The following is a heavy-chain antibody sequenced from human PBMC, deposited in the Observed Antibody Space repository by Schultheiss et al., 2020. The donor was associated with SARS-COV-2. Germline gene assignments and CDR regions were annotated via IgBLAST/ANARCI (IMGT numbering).Heavy chain of an antibody. D-gene: IGHD3-16*01. V-gene: IGHV1-2*02. Sequence: ASVKVSCKASGYAFIGFYIHWLRQAPGQGLQWMGWINPSSGDTNEAQRFQGGVTMTWDTSISTAYVDLSSLTSDDTAVYYCARDPFERRPSLDDWGQGTLVTVSS. CDR3: ARDPFERRPSLDD. J-gene: IGHJ4*02. CDR2: INPSSGDT. CDR1: GYAFIGFY.